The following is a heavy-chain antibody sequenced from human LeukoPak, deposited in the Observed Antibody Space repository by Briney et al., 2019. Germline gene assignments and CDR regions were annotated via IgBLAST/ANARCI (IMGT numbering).Heavy chain of an antibody. Sequence: GGSLRLSCVASGFIFSSYGMHWVRQAPGKGLEWVTFIQYDGNRKYYADSVKGRFTISRDNSKNTLYLQMNSLRAEDTAVYYCARHLHDWGQGTLVTVSS. J-gene: IGHJ4*02. CDR3: ARHLHD. CDR2: IQYDGNRK. D-gene: IGHD3-16*01. V-gene: IGHV3-30*02. CDR1: GFIFSSYG.